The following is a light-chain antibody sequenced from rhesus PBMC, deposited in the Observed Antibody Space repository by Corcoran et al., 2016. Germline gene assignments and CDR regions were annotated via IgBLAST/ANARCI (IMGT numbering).Light chain of an antibody. J-gene: IGKJ3*01. CDR1: ENVNYY. V-gene: IGKV1-74*01. CDR2: KAS. Sequence: DIQMTQSPSSLSTSVGDRVTITCRASENVNYYLNWYQQKPGKAPKLLIYKASTLQSGDPSRISGSGSVTDYTFTISSLQSEDVATYYCQHNYDTPFTFGPGTKLDIK. CDR3: QHNYDTPFT.